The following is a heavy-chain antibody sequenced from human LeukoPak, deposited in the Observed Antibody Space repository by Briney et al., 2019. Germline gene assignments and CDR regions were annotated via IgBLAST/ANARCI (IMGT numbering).Heavy chain of an antibody. J-gene: IGHJ6*03. D-gene: IGHD3-22*01. Sequence: GGSLRLSCAASGFTFSSYSMNWVRQAPGKGLEWVSYISSSGSTIYYADSVKGRFTISRDNAKNSLYLQMNSLRAEDTAVYYCAREEDYYDSSGYPDMDVWGKGTTVTVSS. CDR3: AREEDYYDSSGYPDMDV. V-gene: IGHV3-48*04. CDR1: GFTFSSYS. CDR2: ISSSGSTI.